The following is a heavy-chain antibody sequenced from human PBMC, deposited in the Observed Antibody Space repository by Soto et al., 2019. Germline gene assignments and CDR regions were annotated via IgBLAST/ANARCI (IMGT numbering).Heavy chain of an antibody. V-gene: IGHV2-70*04. D-gene: IGHD4-17*01. CDR3: ARSPDYGGNVDY. J-gene: IGHJ4*02. CDR2: IDWDDDK. CDR1: GFSLSTSGMR. Sequence: SGPTLVNPTQTLTLTCTFSGFSLSTSGMRVSWIRQPPGKALEWLARIDWDDDKFYSTSLKTRPTISKDTSKNQVVLTMTNMDPVDTATYYCARSPDYGGNVDYWGQGTLVTVSS.